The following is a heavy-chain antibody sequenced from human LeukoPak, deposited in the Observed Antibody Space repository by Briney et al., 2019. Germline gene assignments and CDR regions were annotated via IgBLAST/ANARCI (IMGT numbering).Heavy chain of an antibody. CDR1: GGTFSSYA. D-gene: IGHD6-19*01. CDR3: ARVAVAVAGTNFDP. Sequence: ASVKVSCKASGGTFSSYAISWVRQAPGQGLEWMGGIIPIFGTANYAQKFQGRVTITADKSTSTAYMELSSLRSEDTAVYYCARVAVAVAGTNFDPWAREPWSPSPQ. J-gene: IGHJ5*02. CDR2: IIPIFGTA. V-gene: IGHV1-69*06.